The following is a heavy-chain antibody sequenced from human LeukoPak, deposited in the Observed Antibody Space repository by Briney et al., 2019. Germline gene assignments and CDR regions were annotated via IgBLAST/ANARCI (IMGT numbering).Heavy chain of an antibody. CDR1: GFTFDDYA. CDR3: AKDRSRSGRGYSYGLLY. CDR2: ISGDGGTT. V-gene: IGHV3-43*02. Sequence: PGGSLRLSCAASGFTFDDYAMHWVRQAPGKGLEWVSLISGDGGTTYRADSVKGRFTISRDSSKNSLYLQMNSLRTEDSAFYYCAKDRSRSGRGYSYGLLYWGQGALVTVSS. J-gene: IGHJ4*02. D-gene: IGHD5-18*01.